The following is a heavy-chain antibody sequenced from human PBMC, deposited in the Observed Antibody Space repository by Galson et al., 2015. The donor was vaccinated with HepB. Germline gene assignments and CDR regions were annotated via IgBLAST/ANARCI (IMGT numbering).Heavy chain of an antibody. CDR3: TTLGYCSSTSCYPKQWYYDFWSGYYFDY. CDR1: GFTFSSYW. Sequence: LRLSCAASGFTFSSYWMSWVRQAPGKGLEWVANIKQDGSEKYYVDSVKGRFTISRDNAKNSLYLQMNSLKTEDTAVYYCTTLGYCSSTSCYPKQWYYDFWSGYYFDYWGQGTLVTVSS. V-gene: IGHV3-7*03. J-gene: IGHJ4*02. D-gene: IGHD2-2*01. CDR2: IKQDGSEK.